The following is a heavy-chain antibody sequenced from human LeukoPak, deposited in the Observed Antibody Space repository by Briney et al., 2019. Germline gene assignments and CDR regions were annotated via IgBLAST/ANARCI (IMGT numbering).Heavy chain of an antibody. CDR3: AKSIPTIAVAVSTRQ. D-gene: IGHD6-19*01. V-gene: IGHV3-30*02. CDR1: GFTFGGSG. J-gene: IGHJ4*02. CDR2: IRYGGSDK. Sequence: PGGSLRLSCAASGFTFGGSGMHWVRQAPGKGLEWVAFIRYGGSDKHYADSVKGRFTISRDNSKNTLYLQMNSLRAEDTAVYYCAKSIPTIAVAVSTRQWGQGTLVTVSS.